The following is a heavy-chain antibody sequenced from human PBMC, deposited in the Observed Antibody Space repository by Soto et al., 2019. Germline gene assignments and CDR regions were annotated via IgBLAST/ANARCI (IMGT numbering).Heavy chain of an antibody. V-gene: IGHV3-30*18. D-gene: IGHD3-16*02. J-gene: IGHJ4*02. Sequence: QVQLVESGGGVVQPGRSLRLSSAASGFTFSSYGMHWVRQAPGKGLEWVAVISYDGSKKYYADSVKGRFTISRDNSKNTLYLQKNSLRAEDTAVYYCAKDLGGYPLYYFDYWGQGTLVAVSS. CDR3: AKDLGGYPLYYFDY. CDR1: GFTFSSYG. CDR2: ISYDGSKK.